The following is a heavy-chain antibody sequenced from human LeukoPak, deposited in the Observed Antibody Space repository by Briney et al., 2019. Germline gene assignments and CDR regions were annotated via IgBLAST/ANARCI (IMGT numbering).Heavy chain of an antibody. J-gene: IGHJ6*02. CDR3: ARTTYYYDSSSYYYYGMDV. V-gene: IGHV4-59*01. CDR1: GGSISSYY. CDR2: IYYSGST. D-gene: IGHD3-22*01. Sequence: SETLSLTCTVSGGSISSYYWSWIRQPPGKGLERIGYIYYSGSTNYNPSLKSRVTISVDTSKNQFSLKLSSVTAADTAVYYCARTTYYYDSSSYYYYGMDVWGQGTTVTVSS.